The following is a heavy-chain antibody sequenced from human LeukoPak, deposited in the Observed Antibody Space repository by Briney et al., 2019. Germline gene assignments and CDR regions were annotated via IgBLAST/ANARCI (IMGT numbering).Heavy chain of an antibody. CDR3: ARYGINWFDP. V-gene: IGHV4-61*05. J-gene: IGHJ5*02. CDR2: IYYSGST. D-gene: IGHD1-26*01. CDR1: GGSIRSIGSY. Sequence: SETLSLTCTVSGGSIRSIGSYWGWIRQPPGKGLEWIGYIYYSGSTNYNPSLKSRVTISVDTSKNQFSLKLSSVTAADTAVYYCARYGINWFDPWGQGTLVTVSS.